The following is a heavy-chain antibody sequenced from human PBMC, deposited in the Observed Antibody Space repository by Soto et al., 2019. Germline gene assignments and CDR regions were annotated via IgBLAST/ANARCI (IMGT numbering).Heavy chain of an antibody. Sequence: QVQLQESGPGLVKPSETLSLTCTVSGGSISSYYWSWIRQPAGKGLEWIGRIYTSGSTNYNPSLKSRVTMSVDTSKNQFSLKLSSVTAADTAVYYCARDTLWFGELLEFDPWGQGTLVTVSS. CDR2: IYTSGST. V-gene: IGHV4-4*07. CDR1: GGSISSYY. D-gene: IGHD3-10*01. CDR3: ARDTLWFGELLEFDP. J-gene: IGHJ5*02.